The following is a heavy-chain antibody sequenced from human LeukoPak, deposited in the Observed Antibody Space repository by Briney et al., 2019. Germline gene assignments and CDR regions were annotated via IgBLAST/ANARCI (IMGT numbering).Heavy chain of an antibody. V-gene: IGHV1-2*06. CDR2: INPNSGGT. CDR1: GYTFTGYY. Sequence: GASVKVSCKASGYTFTGYYMHWVRQAPGQGLEWMGRINPNSGGTNYAQKFQGRVTMTRDTSISTAYKELSRLRSDDTAVYYCARDHPYDFWSGYHHNWFDPWGQGTLVTVSS. J-gene: IGHJ5*02. CDR3: ARDHPYDFWSGYHHNWFDP. D-gene: IGHD3-3*01.